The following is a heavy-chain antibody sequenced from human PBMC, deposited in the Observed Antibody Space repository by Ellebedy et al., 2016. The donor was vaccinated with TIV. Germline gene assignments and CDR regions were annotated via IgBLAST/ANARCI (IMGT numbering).Heavy chain of an antibody. CDR3: ARRVGGGDYSWFDP. CDR1: GGSISSSSYY. CDR2: AYFSGRT. J-gene: IGHJ5*02. D-gene: IGHD2-21*02. V-gene: IGHV4-39*01. Sequence: MPSETLSLTCTVSGGSISSSSYYWGWIRRPPGKGLEWIGSAYFSGRTNYNASLKSRVTLAVDTAKNQFSLKMTSVTAADTAVYDCARRVGGGDYSWFDPWGQGILVTVSS.